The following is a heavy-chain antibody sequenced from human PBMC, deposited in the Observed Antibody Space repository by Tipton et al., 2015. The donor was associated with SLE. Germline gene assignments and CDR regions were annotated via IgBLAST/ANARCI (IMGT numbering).Heavy chain of an antibody. D-gene: IGHD7-27*01. J-gene: IGHJ4*02. V-gene: IGHV4-59*08. CDR3: ARHSAWGAAFDY. CDR1: GGSISSYY. CDR2: ISYTERT. Sequence: LRLSCTVSGGSISSYYWNWIRQPPGKGLEWIGHISYTERTNYNPSLKSRVTISVDTSKNNLSLKLRSVTSTDTAVYYCARHSAWGAAFDYWGQGILVTVSS.